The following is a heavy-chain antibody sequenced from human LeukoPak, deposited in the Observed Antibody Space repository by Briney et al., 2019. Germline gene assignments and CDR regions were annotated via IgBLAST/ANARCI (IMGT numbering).Heavy chain of an antibody. V-gene: IGHV3-30*02. CDR2: IRFDGSNE. Sequence: GGSLRLSCAASGFIFSSYGMYWVRQAPGKGLEWVAFIRFDGSNEYYADSVKGRFTISRDNSKNTLYLQMNSLRAEDTAVYYCAKVGEDFNAFDIWGQGTMVTVSS. D-gene: IGHD3-10*01. J-gene: IGHJ3*02. CDR1: GFIFSSYG. CDR3: AKVGEDFNAFDI.